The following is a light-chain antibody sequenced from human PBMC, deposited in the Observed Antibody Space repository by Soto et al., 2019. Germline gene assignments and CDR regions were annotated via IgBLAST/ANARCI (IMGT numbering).Light chain of an antibody. CDR1: HSISSC. J-gene: IGKJ4*01. V-gene: IGKV1-5*01. CDR2: DAS. CDR3: IQDYNYPLT. Sequence: DSHMTPSPSSLSASVGVRVTITFLASHSISSCLACYQQKPGKAPKFLIYDASSLESGVPSRFSGSGSGTDFTLTISSLQPEDFATYYCIQDYNYPLTFGGGTKVDIK.